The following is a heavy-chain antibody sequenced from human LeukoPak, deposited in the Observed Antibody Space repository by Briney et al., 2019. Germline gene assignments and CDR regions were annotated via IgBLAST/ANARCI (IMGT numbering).Heavy chain of an antibody. CDR3: ARATFEELSNPFDY. J-gene: IGHJ4*02. Sequence: ASVKVSCKASGGTFSSYAISWVRQAPGQGLEWMGRIIPILGIANYAQKFQGRVTITRDTSASTAYMELSSLRSEDTAVYYCARATFEELSNPFDYWGRGTLVTVSS. D-gene: IGHD3-10*01. CDR1: GGTFSSYA. CDR2: IIPILGIA. V-gene: IGHV1-69*04.